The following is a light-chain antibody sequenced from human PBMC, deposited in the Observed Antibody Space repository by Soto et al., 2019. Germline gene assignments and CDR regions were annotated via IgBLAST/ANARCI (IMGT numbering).Light chain of an antibody. Sequence: EIVMTQSPATLSVSPGERATLSCRASQSVSGNLAWYQQKPGQAPRLLIYGASTRATAIPARFSGSGSGTEFALTFSSLQSEDFVVYYCQQDNNWPPAFGQGTKAEIK. CDR3: QQDNNWPPA. V-gene: IGKV3-15*01. CDR2: GAS. CDR1: QSVSGN. J-gene: IGKJ1*01.